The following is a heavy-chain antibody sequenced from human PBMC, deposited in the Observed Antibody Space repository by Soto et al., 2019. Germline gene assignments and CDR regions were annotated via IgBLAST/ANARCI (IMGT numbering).Heavy chain of an antibody. Sequence: VGSLRLSCAVSGFPFSSYGMHWVRQAPGKGLEWVAVIWYDGSNKYYADSVKGRFTISRDNSKNTLSLQMNSLRAEDTAVYYCSREHTSFDTIYYYYGMDVWGQGTTVTGSS. V-gene: IGHV3-33*01. D-gene: IGHD2-2*01. CDR3: SREHTSFDTIYYYYGMDV. CDR1: GFPFSSYG. CDR2: IWYDGSNK. J-gene: IGHJ6*02.